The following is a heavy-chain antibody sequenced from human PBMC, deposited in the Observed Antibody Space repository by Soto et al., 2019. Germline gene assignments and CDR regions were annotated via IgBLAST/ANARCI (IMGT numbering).Heavy chain of an antibody. J-gene: IGHJ3*02. CDR2: ISGSGGST. CDR1: GFTFSSYA. CDR3: AIETWGYCSSTSCPNDAFDI. V-gene: IGHV3-23*01. D-gene: IGHD2-2*01. Sequence: GGSLRLSCAASGFTFSSYAMSWVRQAPGKGLEWVSAISGSGGSTYYADSVKGRFTISRDNSKNTLYLQMNSLRAEDTAVYYCAIETWGYCSSTSCPNDAFDIWGQGTMVTVSS.